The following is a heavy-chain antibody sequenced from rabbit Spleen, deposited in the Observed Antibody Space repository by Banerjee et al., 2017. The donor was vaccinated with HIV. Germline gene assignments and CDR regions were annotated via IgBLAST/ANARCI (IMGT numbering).Heavy chain of an antibody. D-gene: IGHD1-1*01. Sequence: QEQLEESGGGLVKPGASLTLTCTASEFTLSTYWMCWVRQAPGKGLEWIACIYAGSSGFVGATYYASWAMGRFTISKTSSTAVALQMTSLTAADTATYFCARDLTGVIGWNFNLWGQGTLVTVS. J-gene: IGHJ4*01. CDR1: EFTLSTYW. V-gene: IGHV1S45*01. CDR3: ARDLTGVIGWNFNL. CDR2: IYAGSSGFVGAT.